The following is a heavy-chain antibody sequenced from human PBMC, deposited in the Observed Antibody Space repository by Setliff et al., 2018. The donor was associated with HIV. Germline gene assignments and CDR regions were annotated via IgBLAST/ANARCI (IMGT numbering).Heavy chain of an antibody. Sequence: SETLSLTCAAYGGSFGDQFWNWIRQSPGKGLEWIGEIHHGGGTKYNPSLKSRVTVSLDMSKNQFSLKLSSLTSEDTAVYYCARDNTAFDIWGQGTMVT. V-gene: IGHV4-34*01. CDR1: GGSFGDQF. CDR2: IHHGGGT. J-gene: IGHJ3*02. D-gene: IGHD2-2*02. CDR3: ARDNTAFDI.